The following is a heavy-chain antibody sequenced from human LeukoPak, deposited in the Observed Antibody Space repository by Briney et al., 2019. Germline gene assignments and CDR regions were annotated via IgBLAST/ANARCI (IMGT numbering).Heavy chain of an antibody. V-gene: IGHV3-33*01. J-gene: IGHJ4*02. CDR2: IWYDGSNK. Sequence: GGSLRLSCAASGFAFSSYGMHWVRQAPGKGLEWVAVIWYDGSNKYYADSVKGRFTISRDNSKNTLYLQMNSLRAEDTAVYYCARDNTVVTTFSFDYWGQGTLVTVSS. CDR3: ARDNTVVTTFSFDY. D-gene: IGHD4-23*01. CDR1: GFAFSSYG.